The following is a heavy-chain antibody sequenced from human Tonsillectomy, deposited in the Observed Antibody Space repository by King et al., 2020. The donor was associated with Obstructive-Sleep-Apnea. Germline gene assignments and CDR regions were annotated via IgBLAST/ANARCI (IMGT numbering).Heavy chain of an antibody. J-gene: IGHJ6*02. CDR1: GASVSSFY. Sequence: QLQESGPGLVEPSETLSLTCSVSGASVSSFYWSWIRQPAGKGLEWIGRMYTSGSTDYNPSHKSRVTMSVDTSKNQFSLKLTSVTAADTAVYYCARVGETIYYYYGMDVWGHGTTVTVSS. D-gene: IGHD1-26*01. CDR2: MYTSGST. CDR3: ARVGETIYYYYGMDV. V-gene: IGHV4-4*07.